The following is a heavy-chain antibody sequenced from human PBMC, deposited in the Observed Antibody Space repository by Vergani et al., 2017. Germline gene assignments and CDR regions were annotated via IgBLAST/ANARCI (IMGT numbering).Heavy chain of an antibody. V-gene: IGHV4-61*02. Sequence: QVQLQESGPGVVKPSQTLSLTCAVSGGSISSGDHCWTWIRQRPGKGLEWIGRIYTSGSTNYNPSLKSRVTMSVDTSKNQFSLKLSSVTAADTAVYYCARNLYCSSTSCPVRYYYYYYMDVWGKGTTVTVSS. CDR3: ARNLYCSSTSCPVRYYYYYYMDV. CDR2: IYTSGST. CDR1: GGSISSGDHC. J-gene: IGHJ6*03. D-gene: IGHD2-2*01.